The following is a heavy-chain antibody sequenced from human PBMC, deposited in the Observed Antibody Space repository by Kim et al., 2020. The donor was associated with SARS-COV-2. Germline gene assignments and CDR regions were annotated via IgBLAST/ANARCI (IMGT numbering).Heavy chain of an antibody. Sequence: ASVKVSCKTSAYSFTNYYMHWVRQAPGQGPEWMGIITPSDGRTSYAQKFQGRVTMTSDTSTTTVYMALSSLGSEDTAVYYCAREVKDFDSGSYYNVLDLWGQGTLVTVSS. CDR1: AYSFTNYY. CDR3: AREVKDFDSGSYYNVLDL. V-gene: IGHV1-46*01. CDR2: ITPSDGRT. J-gene: IGHJ4*02. D-gene: IGHD3-10*01.